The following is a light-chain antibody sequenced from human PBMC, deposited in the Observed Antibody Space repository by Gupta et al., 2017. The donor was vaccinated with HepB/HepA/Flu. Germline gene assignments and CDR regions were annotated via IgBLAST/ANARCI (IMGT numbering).Light chain of an antibody. CDR1: HTVSTSY. CDR2: GAS. Sequence: VLTQSPATLSLSPGDTATLSCRASHTVSTSYLVWYQQKPGQAPRLLINGASTRATGVQDRFSGSESDTEFTLTIIGRVPEEFAVYYCCEKLSSWRAFGLGTRVE. CDR3: CEKLSSWRA. J-gene: IGKJ4*01. V-gene: IGKV3-20*01.